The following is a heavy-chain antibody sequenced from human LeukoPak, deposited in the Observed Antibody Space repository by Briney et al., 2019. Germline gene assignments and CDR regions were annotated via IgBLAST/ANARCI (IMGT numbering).Heavy chain of an antibody. CDR1: GFTFDDYG. D-gene: IGHD3-22*01. Sequence: GGSLRLSCAASGFTFDDYGMSWVRQAPGKGLEWVSGINWAGGSTGYADSVKGRFTISRDNAKNSLYLQMNSLRAEDTALYYCARVKANYDSSGYYPWYFDYWGQGTLVTVSS. CDR2: INWAGGST. V-gene: IGHV3-20*04. J-gene: IGHJ4*02. CDR3: ARVKANYDSSGYYPWYFDY.